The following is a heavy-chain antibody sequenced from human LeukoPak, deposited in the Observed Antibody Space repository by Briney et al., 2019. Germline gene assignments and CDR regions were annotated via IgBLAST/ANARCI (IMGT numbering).Heavy chain of an antibody. CDR2: ISGSGGNT. J-gene: IGHJ4*02. V-gene: IGHV3-23*01. Sequence: GGSLRLSCAASGFTFSSYAMSWVRQAPGKGLEWVSAISGSGGNTYYADSVKGRFTISRDNSKNTLYLQMHSLRAEDTAVYYCANQLRYFDWSDYWGQGTLVTVSS. CDR1: GFTFSSYA. D-gene: IGHD3-9*01. CDR3: ANQLRYFDWSDY.